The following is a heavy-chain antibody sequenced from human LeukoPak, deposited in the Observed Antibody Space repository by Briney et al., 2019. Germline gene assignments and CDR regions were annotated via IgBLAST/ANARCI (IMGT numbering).Heavy chain of an antibody. CDR1: GFTFSSYW. J-gene: IGHJ6*04. CDR3: AGPIARGLDV. CDR2: MNQDGSEK. D-gene: IGHD2-21*01. V-gene: IGHV3-7*01. Sequence: GGSLRLSCAASGFTFSSYWVTWVRQAPRKGLEWVANMNQDGSEKYYVDSVKGRFTISRDNAKNSLYLQMNSLRGEDTAVYYCAGPIARGLDVWGKGTTVTVSS.